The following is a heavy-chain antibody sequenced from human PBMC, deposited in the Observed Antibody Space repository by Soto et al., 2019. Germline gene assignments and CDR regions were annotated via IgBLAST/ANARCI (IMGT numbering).Heavy chain of an antibody. CDR2: IYYSGST. D-gene: IGHD1-20*01. Sequence: SETLSLTCTVSGGSISSYYWSWIRQPPGKGLEWIGYIYYSGSTNYNPSLKSRVTISVDTSKNQFSLKLSSVTAADTAAYYCARGGGYNWNDVRATTYYYYYGMDVWGQGTTVTVSS. J-gene: IGHJ6*02. V-gene: IGHV4-59*01. CDR3: ARGGGYNWNDVRATTYYYYYGMDV. CDR1: GGSISSYY.